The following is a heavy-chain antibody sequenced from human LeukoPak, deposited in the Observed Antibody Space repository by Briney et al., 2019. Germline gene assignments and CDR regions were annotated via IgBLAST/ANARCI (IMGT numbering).Heavy chain of an antibody. J-gene: IGHJ3*02. D-gene: IGHD3-22*01. CDR1: GRSISSYY. CDR3: ARLYYDSSGYDAFDI. Sequence: SGTLSLTCTVSGRSISSYYWSWLRQPPGKGLEWIGYIYYSGSTNYNPSLKSRVTISVHTSKNQFSLKLSSVTAADTAVYYCARLYYDSSGYDAFDICGQGTMVTVSS. CDR2: IYYSGST. V-gene: IGHV4-59*01.